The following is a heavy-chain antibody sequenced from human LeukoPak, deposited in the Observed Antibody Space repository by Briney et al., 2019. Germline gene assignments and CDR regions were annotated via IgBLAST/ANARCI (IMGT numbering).Heavy chain of an antibody. CDR3: ARSPAGANYYLDV. CDR2: ISSSGSTM. D-gene: IGHD1-14*01. Sequence: GGTLRLSCAASGFTFSSYVMSWVRQAPGKGLEWVSYISSSGSTMYYADSVKGRFTISRDNAKNSLSLQMNSLRAEDTAVYYCARSPAGANYYLDVWGKGTTVTISS. V-gene: IGHV3-48*03. CDR1: GFTFSSYV. J-gene: IGHJ6*03.